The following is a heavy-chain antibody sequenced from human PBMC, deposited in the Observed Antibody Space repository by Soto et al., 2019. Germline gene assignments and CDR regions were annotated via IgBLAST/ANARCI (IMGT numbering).Heavy chain of an antibody. D-gene: IGHD5-12*01. CDR2: IYYSGST. CDR3: ARDASGYDLAH. J-gene: IGHJ4*02. V-gene: IGHV4-59*01. Sequence: SETRSLTCTVCGVSISSYYWSWIRQPPGKGLEWIGYIYYSGSTNYNPSLKSRVTISVDTSKNQFSLKLSSVTAADTAVYYCARDASGYDLAHWGQGTLVTVSS. CDR1: GVSISSYY.